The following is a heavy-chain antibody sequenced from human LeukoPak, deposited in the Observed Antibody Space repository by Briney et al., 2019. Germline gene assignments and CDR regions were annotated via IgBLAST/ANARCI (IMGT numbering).Heavy chain of an antibody. CDR3: SRGGDASKAGKY. V-gene: IGHV4-34*01. D-gene: IGHD3-10*01. CDR2: IHPSGSP. CDR1: DASFSGYY. Sequence: SETLSLTCAIYDASFSGYYWSWIRQPPGKGLEWIGEIHPSGSPSYNPSLESRTIISVDASKNQFSLILNSVTAADTALYFCSRGGDASKAGKYWGQGALVTVSS. J-gene: IGHJ4*02.